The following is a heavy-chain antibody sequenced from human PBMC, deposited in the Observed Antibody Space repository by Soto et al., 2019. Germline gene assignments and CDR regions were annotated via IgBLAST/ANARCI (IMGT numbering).Heavy chain of an antibody. V-gene: IGHV4-39*01. CDR3: ARGVVAATRAWFDY. J-gene: IGHJ4*02. CDR2: IYYSGST. D-gene: IGHD2-15*01. CDR1: GGSISSSSYY. Sequence: PSETLSLTCTVSGGSISSSSYYWGWIRQPPGKGLEWIGSIYYSGSTYYNPSLRSRVTISVDTSKNQFSLKLSSVTAADTAVYYCARGVVAATRAWFDYWGQGTLVTVSS.